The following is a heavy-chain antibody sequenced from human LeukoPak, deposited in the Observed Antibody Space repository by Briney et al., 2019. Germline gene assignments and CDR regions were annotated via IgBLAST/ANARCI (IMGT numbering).Heavy chain of an antibody. Sequence: GGSLRLSCAASGFTFSTYWMSWVRQAPGKGLEWVANIKQDGSEKKYVDSVKGRFTIPRDNAKNTLYLQMNSLRAEDTAVYHCARASGGYCDSSGSFDYWGQGTLVTVSS. CDR2: IKQDGSEK. J-gene: IGHJ4*02. V-gene: IGHV3-7*03. CDR1: GFTFSTYW. D-gene: IGHD3-22*01. CDR3: ARASGGYCDSSGSFDY.